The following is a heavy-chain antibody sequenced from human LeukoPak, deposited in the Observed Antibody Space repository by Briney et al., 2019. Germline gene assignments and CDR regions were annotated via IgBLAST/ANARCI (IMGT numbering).Heavy chain of an antibody. V-gene: IGHV4-34*01. CDR3: ARELVDYDFWSGYYPKYYFDY. CDR1: GGSFSGYY. CDR2: INHSGRT. D-gene: IGHD3-3*01. Sequence: SETLSLTCAVYGGSFSGYYWSWIPQPPGKGREWIGEINHSGRTNYNPSLKSRVTISVDTSKNQFSLKLRSVTAADTAVYYCARELVDYDFWSGYYPKYYFDYWGQGTLVTISS. J-gene: IGHJ4*02.